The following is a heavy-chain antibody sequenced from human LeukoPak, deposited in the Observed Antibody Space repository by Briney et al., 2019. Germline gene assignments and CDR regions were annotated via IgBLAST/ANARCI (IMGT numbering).Heavy chain of an antibody. CDR2: LFHSGTI. CDR3: ARQYAL. CDR1: NYSISSDYY. J-gene: IGHJ4*02. Sequence: SETLSLTCTVSNYSISSDYYWGWIRQPPGKGLEWIGSLFHSGTIYYTPSLKSRVTTSVDTSNNRFSLSLSSVTAADTAVYYCARQYALWGQGTLVTVSS. V-gene: IGHV4-38-2*02. D-gene: IGHD2-2*01.